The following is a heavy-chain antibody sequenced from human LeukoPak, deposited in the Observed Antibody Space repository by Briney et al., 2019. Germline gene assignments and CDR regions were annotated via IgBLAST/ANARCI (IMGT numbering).Heavy chain of an antibody. CDR1: GFTFSSYG. Sequence: GGSLRLSCAASGFTFSSYGMHWVRQAPGKGLEWVAVISYDGSNKYYADSVKGRFTISRDNSKNTLYLQMNSLRAEDTAVYYCAKPVGQWPDDYWGQGTLATVSS. J-gene: IGHJ4*02. CDR2: ISYDGSNK. D-gene: IGHD6-19*01. V-gene: IGHV3-30*18. CDR3: AKPVGQWPDDY.